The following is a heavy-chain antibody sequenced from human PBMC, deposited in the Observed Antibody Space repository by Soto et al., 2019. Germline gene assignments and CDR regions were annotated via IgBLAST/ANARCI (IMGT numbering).Heavy chain of an antibody. J-gene: IGHJ5*01. CDR3: ARDAGFICSSSPAGYIWFDS. CDR1: GDSVSGHSAA. Sequence: SQTLSLTCTTSGDSVSGHSAAWNWIRQSPSRGLEWLGRTYYRSKWYNDYAVSVKSRITINPDTSKNQFSLQLNSVTPEDTAVYYCARDAGFICSSSPAGYIWFDSRGQGILVSVS. V-gene: IGHV6-1*01. D-gene: IGHD2-2*01. CDR2: TYYRSKWYN.